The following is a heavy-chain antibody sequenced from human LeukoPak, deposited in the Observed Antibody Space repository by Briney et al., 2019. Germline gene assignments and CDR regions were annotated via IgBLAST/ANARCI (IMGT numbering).Heavy chain of an antibody. Sequence: GGSLRLSCAASGFTLSSYGMDWVRQAQGKGLEWVAVICYYGSNNYYAVSVKGRFTISRDNSKNTLYLQMNSLRAEDTAVYYCARDLKYCSGGSCPIDYWGQGTLVTVSS. D-gene: IGHD2-15*01. J-gene: IGHJ4*02. CDR3: ARDLKYCSGGSCPIDY. V-gene: IGHV3-33*01. CDR2: ICYYGSNN. CDR1: GFTLSSYG.